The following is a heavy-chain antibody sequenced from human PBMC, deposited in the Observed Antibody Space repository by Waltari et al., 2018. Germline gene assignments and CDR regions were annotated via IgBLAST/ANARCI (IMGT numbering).Heavy chain of an antibody. D-gene: IGHD2-2*01. V-gene: IGHV3-30*01. CDR2: TSLDGSK. Sequence: QLVESGGGVVQPGRSLRLSCAAPGFTFSRHIIHWVRQAPGKGIEWVPATSLDGSKYYADSVKVRFTIAGDNSQHTVSLQMDSLRPEDTAVYYCAREGGTSGYSGYFDDWGQGTLVTVSS. CDR1: GFTFSRHI. J-gene: IGHJ4*02. CDR3: AREGGTSGYSGYFDD.